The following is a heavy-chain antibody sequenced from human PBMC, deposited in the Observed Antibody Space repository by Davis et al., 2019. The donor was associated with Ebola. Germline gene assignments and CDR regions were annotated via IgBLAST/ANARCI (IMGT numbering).Heavy chain of an antibody. CDR2: MNPNSGNT. J-gene: IGHJ4*02. CDR1: GYTFTSYD. Sequence: AASVKVSCKASGYTFTSYDINWVRQATGQGLEWMGWMNPNSGNTGYAQKFQGRVTMTTDTSTSTAYMELRSLRSDDTAVYYCARAQFPTTSDHWGQGTLVTASS. V-gene: IGHV1-8*01. CDR3: ARAQFPTTSDH. D-gene: IGHD1-1*01.